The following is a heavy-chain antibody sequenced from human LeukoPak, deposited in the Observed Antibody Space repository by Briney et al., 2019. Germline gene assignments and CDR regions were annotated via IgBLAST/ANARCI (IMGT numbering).Heavy chain of an antibody. D-gene: IGHD2-2*01. CDR1: GFTFTSTA. J-gene: IGHJ4*02. V-gene: IGHV1-58*01. CDR3: ASDPPYTSSSAW. CDR2: ILVGSGNT. Sequence: SVKVSCKASGFTFTSTAVQWVRQAHGQRLEWIGWILVGSGNTNYAQMFQERVTLTWDVSTSTAYMVLSSLRSEDTAIYYCASDPPYTSSSAWWGQGTLVTVSS.